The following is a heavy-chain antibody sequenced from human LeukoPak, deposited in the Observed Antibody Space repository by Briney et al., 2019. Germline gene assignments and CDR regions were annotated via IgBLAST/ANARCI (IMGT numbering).Heavy chain of an antibody. CDR3: AKDPYCGGDCYWFDY. CDR1: GFTFSSYG. J-gene: IGHJ4*02. CDR2: IRYDGSNK. V-gene: IGHV3-30*02. D-gene: IGHD2-21*01. Sequence: GGSLRLSCAASGFTFSSYGMHWVRQAPGKGLEWVAFIRYDGSNKYYADSVKGRFTISRDNSKKTLYLQMNSLRAEDTAVYYCAKDPYCGGDCYWFDYWGQGTLVTVSS.